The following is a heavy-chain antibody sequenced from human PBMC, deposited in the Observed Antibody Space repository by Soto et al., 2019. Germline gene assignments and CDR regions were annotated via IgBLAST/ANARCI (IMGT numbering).Heavy chain of an antibody. V-gene: IGHV5-51*01. CDR2: IYPGDSDT. J-gene: IGHJ4*02. CDR3: ARLAPQDKVAPFDY. Sequence: GESLKISSKGSGYSFTSYWIGCVRQMPGKGLEWTGIIYPGDSDTRYSPSFQGQVTISADKSISTAYLQWSSLKASDTAMYYCARLAPQDKVAPFDYWGQGTLVTVSS. CDR1: GYSFTSYW. D-gene: IGHD5-12*01.